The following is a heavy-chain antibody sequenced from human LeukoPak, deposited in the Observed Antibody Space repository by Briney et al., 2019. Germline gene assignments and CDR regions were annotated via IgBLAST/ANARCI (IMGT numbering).Heavy chain of an antibody. Sequence: SETLSLTCSVSGDSITSFDWSWVRQPAGKGLEWIGRIYSNEHTYSNPSLRGRVTISVGKSRNLVSLRLSSVAAADTGVYYCARDRGIGIVESRVAFDLWGQGTMVTVSS. J-gene: IGHJ3*01. V-gene: IGHV4-4*07. CDR1: GDSITSFD. D-gene: IGHD3-22*01. CDR3: ARDRGIGIVESRVAFDL. CDR2: IYSNEHT.